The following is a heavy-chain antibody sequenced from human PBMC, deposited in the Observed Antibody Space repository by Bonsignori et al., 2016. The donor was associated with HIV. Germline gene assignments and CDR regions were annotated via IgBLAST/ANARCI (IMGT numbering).Heavy chain of an antibody. V-gene: IGHV4-30-4*08. Sequence: SETLSLTCTVSGGSISSGDYHWSWIRQPPGKGLEWIGYIYYSGSTYYNPSLKSRVTISVDTSKNQFSLKLSSVTAADTAVYYCARGGYYYGSGSYRGFDYWGQGTLVTVSS. J-gene: IGHJ4*02. CDR1: GGSISSGDYH. CDR2: IYYSGST. CDR3: ARGGYYYGSGSYRGFDY. D-gene: IGHD3-10*01.